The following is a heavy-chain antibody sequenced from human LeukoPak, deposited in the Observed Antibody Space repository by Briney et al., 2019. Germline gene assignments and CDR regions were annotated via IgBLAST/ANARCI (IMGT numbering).Heavy chain of an antibody. CDR1: GFTFSTYS. V-gene: IGHV3-48*04. CDR3: ASMTTYCGGDCYFFDF. Sequence: GGSLRLSCAASGFTFSTYSMNWVRQAPGKGLEWVSYISNSGNIIYYADSVKGRSTISRDNAKNSLYLQMNRLSAEDTAVYYCASMTTYCGGDCYFFDFWGQGTPVTVSS. J-gene: IGHJ4*02. CDR2: ISNSGNII. D-gene: IGHD2-21*02.